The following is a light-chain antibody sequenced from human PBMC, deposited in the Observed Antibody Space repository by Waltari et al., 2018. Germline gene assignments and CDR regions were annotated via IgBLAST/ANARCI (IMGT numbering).Light chain of an antibody. CDR2: DNN. Sequence: QPVLTQPPSVSAAPGQKVTIPCSGGSPTIGNNYVSWSQQPPGTAPKLLIYDNNKRPSGISDRFSGSKSGTSATLGITGLQTGDEAEYYCGTWDTSLSTAFYVFGTGTMVTVL. V-gene: IGLV1-51*01. CDR1: SPTIGNNY. CDR3: GTWDTSLSTAFYV. J-gene: IGLJ1*01.